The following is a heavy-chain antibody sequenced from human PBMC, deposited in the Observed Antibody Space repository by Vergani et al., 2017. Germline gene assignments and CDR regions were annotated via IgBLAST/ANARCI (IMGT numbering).Heavy chain of an antibody. V-gene: IGHV2-70*15. J-gene: IGHJ3*02. CDR3: AQSRIVVVPAAGVGAFDI. D-gene: IGHD2-2*01. CDR1: GFSLSTSGMS. CDR2: IDWDDDK. Sequence: QVTLRESGPALVKPTQTLTLTCTFSGFSLSTSGMSVSWIRQPPGKALEWLARIDWDDDKYYSTSLKTRLTISKDTSKNQVVLTMTNMDPVDTATYYCAQSRIVVVPAAGVGAFDIWGQGTMVTVSS.